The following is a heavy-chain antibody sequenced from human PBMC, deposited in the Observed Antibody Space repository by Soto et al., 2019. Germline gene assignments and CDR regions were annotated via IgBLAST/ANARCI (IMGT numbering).Heavy chain of an antibody. CDR2: INPNSGGT. CDR3: ARDGGYCSSISCYTYYYYGMDV. V-gene: IGHV1-2*04. J-gene: IGHJ6*02. Sequence: ASVKVSCKASGYTFTGYYMHWVRQAPGQGLEWMGWINPNSGGTNYAQKFQGWVTMTRDTSVSTAYMELSRLRSDDTAVYYCARDGGYCSSISCYTYYYYGMDVWGQGTTVTVSS. D-gene: IGHD2-2*02. CDR1: GYTFTGYY.